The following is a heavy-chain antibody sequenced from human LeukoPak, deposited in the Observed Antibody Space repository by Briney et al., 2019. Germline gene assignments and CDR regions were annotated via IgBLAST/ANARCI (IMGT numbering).Heavy chain of an antibody. J-gene: IGHJ4*02. V-gene: IGHV4-39*07. D-gene: IGHD3-9*01. CDR3: ARDLAGHFDGFYFDY. CDR1: GGSISSSSYY. CDR2: IYYSGST. Sequence: SETLSLTCTVSGGSISSSSYYWGWIRQPPGKGLEWIGSIYYSGSTYYNPSLKSRVTISVDTSKNQFSLKLNSVTAADTAVYYCARDLAGHFDGFYFDYWGQGTLVTIFS.